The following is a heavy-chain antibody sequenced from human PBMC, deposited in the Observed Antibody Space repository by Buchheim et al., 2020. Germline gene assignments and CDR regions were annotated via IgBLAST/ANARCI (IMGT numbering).Heavy chain of an antibody. Sequence: QVQLQESGPGLVKPSETLSVTCTVSGGSVTSGNFYWSWIRQPPGKGLEWIGYIYSSGSTSYHPSLKSRVSISVDTSKNQFSLKLNSVTAADSAVYYCARAHYYDVTGYYSYDFDYWGQGT. D-gene: IGHD3-22*01. CDR3: ARAHYYDVTGYYSYDFDY. J-gene: IGHJ4*02. CDR2: IYSSGST. CDR1: GGSVTSGNFY. V-gene: IGHV4-61*01.